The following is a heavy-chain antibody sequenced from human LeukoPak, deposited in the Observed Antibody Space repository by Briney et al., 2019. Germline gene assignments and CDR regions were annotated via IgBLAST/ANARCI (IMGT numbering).Heavy chain of an antibody. Sequence: ETLSLTCAVSGGSISSRNWWSWVRQPPGKGLVWVANINEDGGGRYYVDSVKGRFTISRDNAKNSVHLQMNSLRAEDTAVYYCATRLCSIAACRASSYKCMDVWGKGTTVTVSS. CDR1: GGSISSRNW. J-gene: IGHJ6*04. D-gene: IGHD2-2*01. V-gene: IGHV3-7*01. CDR2: INEDGGGR. CDR3: ATRLCSIAACRASSYKCMDV.